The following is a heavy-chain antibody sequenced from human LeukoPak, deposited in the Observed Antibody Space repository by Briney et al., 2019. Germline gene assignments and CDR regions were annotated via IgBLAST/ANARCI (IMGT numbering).Heavy chain of an antibody. Sequence: SGGSLRLSCGASGFTFTIYEMNWVRQAPGKGLEWVSYIRSSGSTIYYADSVKGRFTISRDNSKNTLYLQMNSLRAEDTAVYYCAKELDYYGSGSHDYWGQGTLVTVS. J-gene: IGHJ4*02. CDR1: GFTFTIYE. D-gene: IGHD3-10*01. CDR2: IRSSGSTI. V-gene: IGHV3-48*03. CDR3: AKELDYYGSGSHDY.